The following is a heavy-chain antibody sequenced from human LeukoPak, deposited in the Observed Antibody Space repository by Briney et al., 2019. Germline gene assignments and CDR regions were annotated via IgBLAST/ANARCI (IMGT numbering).Heavy chain of an antibody. CDR1: GGSISSGGSS. Sequence: SETLSLTCAVSGGSISSGGSSWSWIRQPPGKGLEWIGYIYHSGSTYYNPSLKSRVTISVDRSKNQFSLKLSSVTAADTAVYYCARDMEGIAAAGPSWGQGTLVSVSS. J-gene: IGHJ5*02. CDR2: IYHSGST. V-gene: IGHV4-30-2*01. D-gene: IGHD6-13*01. CDR3: ARDMEGIAAAGPS.